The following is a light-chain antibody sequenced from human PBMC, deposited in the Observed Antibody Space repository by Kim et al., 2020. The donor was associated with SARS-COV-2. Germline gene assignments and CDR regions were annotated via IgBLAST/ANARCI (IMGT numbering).Light chain of an antibody. CDR3: HHGWT. CDR2: SAS. CDR1: QSVTTN. J-gene: IGKJ1*01. Sequence: ATLSVSPGERATLFCRASQSVTTNLAWYQHKPGQAPRLLIYSASTRATGVPGRFAGSGSGTDFTLTISSLQSEDSATYYCHHGWTFGQGTKVEIK. V-gene: IGKV3-15*01.